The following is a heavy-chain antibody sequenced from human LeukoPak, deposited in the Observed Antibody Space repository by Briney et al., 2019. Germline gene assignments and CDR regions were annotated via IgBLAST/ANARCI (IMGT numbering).Heavy chain of an antibody. J-gene: IGHJ6*03. V-gene: IGHV1-58*02. Sequence: SVKVSCKASGFTFTSSAMQWVRQARGQRLEWIGWIVVGSGNTNYAQKFQERVTITRDMSTSTAYMELSSLRSEDTAVYYCAASDYSNYGGYYYYMDVWGKGTTVTVSS. D-gene: IGHD4-11*01. CDR1: GFTFTSSA. CDR2: IVVGSGNT. CDR3: AASDYSNYGGYYYYMDV.